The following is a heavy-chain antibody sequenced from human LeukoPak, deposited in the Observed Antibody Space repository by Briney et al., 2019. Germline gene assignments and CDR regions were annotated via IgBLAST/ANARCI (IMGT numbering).Heavy chain of an antibody. J-gene: IGHJ4*02. CDR2: ISSGSSTI. V-gene: IGHV3-48*04. Sequence: HPGGSLRLSCAASGFTFSTYSMNWVRQAPGKGLEWVSYISSGSSTIYYADSVKGRFTISRDNAKNSLHLQMNSLRAEDTAVYYCARGRGIDYWGQGTLVTVSS. CDR1: GFTFSTYS. D-gene: IGHD3-10*01. CDR3: ARGRGIDY.